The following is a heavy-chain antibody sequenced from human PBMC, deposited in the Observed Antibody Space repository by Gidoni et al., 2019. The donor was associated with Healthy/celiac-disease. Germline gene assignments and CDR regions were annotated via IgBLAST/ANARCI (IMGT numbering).Heavy chain of an antibody. V-gene: IGHV3-30*18. D-gene: IGHD3-22*01. CDR1: GFTLISHG. Sequence: QVQLVESGGGVVQPGRSLRLFCAASGFTLISHGMHWVRQAPGTGLGWVAVISYDGSNKYYADSVKGRFTISRDNSKNTLYLQMNSLRAEDTAVYYCAKEGYYYYSSGYTAGGLDYWGQGTLVTVSS. CDR3: AKEGYYYYSSGYTAGGLDY. J-gene: IGHJ4*02. CDR2: ISYDGSNK.